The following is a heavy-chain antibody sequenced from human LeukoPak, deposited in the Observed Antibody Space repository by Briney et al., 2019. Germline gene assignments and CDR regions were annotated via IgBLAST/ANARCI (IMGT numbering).Heavy chain of an antibody. V-gene: IGHV3-23*01. D-gene: IGHD5-18*01. CDR2: ISGSGGST. CDR3: AKSNLKRYSYDLGRLHRQYYFDY. Sequence: PGGSLRLSCAASGFTFSSYSMNWVRQAPGKGLEWVSAISGSGGSTYYADSVKGRFTISRDNSKNTLYLQMNSLRAEDTAVYYCAKSNLKRYSYDLGRLHRQYYFDYWGQGTLVTVSS. CDR1: GFTFSSYS. J-gene: IGHJ4*02.